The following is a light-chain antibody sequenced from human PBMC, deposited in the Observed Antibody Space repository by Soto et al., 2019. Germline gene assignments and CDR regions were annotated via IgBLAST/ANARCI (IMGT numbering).Light chain of an antibody. CDR1: QSVTSNY. CDR2: GAS. V-gene: IGKV3-20*01. J-gene: IGKJ2*01. Sequence: EIVLTQSPGTLSLSPGERATLSCRASQSVTSNYLAWYQQKPGQAPGLLIYGASSRATGIPDRFSGSGSGTDVTLTISRLEPEDFAVYYCQQYSSSPATFGQGTKLEIK. CDR3: QQYSSSPAT.